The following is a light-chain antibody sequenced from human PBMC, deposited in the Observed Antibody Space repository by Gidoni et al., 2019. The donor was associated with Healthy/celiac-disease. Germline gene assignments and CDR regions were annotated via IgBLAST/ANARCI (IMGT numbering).Light chain of an antibody. CDR3: QQYNSYLFT. Sequence: DIQMTQSPSTLSASVGDRVTITCRASQSISSWLAWYQQTPGKAPKLLIYKASSLESGVPSRFSGSGSGTEFTLTISSLQPDDFATYYCQQYNSYLFTFGPGTKVDIK. J-gene: IGKJ3*01. V-gene: IGKV1-5*03. CDR1: QSISSW. CDR2: KAS.